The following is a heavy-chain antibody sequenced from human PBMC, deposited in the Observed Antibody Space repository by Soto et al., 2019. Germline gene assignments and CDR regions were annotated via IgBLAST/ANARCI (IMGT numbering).Heavy chain of an antibody. CDR3: ARDLWFGELFWDRYYYYYYGMDV. Sequence: ASVKVSCKASGYTFTGFSLHWVRQAPGQRLEWMGWINAGSGNTKYSQKFQGRVTITRDTSASTAYMELSSLTSEDTAVYYCARDLWFGELFWDRYYYYYYGMDVWGQGTTVTVSS. V-gene: IGHV1-3*01. J-gene: IGHJ6*02. CDR2: INAGSGNT. D-gene: IGHD3-10*01. CDR1: GYTFTGFS.